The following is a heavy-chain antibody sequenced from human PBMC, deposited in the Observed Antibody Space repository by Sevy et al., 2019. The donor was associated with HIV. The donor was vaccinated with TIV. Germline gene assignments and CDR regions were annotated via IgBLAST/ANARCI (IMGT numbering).Heavy chain of an antibody. CDR3: AKGPRTSFWSGYLDS. CDR2: ISGSGGST. J-gene: IGHJ4*02. D-gene: IGHD3-3*01. V-gene: IGHV3-23*01. Sequence: GGSLRLSCAASGFTFSNFAMSWVRQAPGKGLEWVSAISGSGGSTYYADSVKGRFTVSRDNSKNTVYLQMNSLRGEYTAVYYCAKGPRTSFWSGYLDSWGQGTLVTVSS. CDR1: GFTFSNFA.